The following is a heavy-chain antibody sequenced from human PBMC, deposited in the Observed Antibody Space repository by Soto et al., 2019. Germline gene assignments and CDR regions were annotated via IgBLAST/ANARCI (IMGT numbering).Heavy chain of an antibody. Sequence: HGESLKISCKGSGYRFTTYWIGWVRQMPGKGLEWMGIIYPGDSDTRYSPSFQGQVTISADNSKNTLYLQMNSLRAEDTAVYYCARPAYSSSWYDYFDYWGQGTLVTVSS. D-gene: IGHD6-13*01. V-gene: IGHV5-51*01. CDR2: IYPGDSDT. J-gene: IGHJ4*02. CDR3: ARPAYSSSWYDYFDY. CDR1: GYRFTTYW.